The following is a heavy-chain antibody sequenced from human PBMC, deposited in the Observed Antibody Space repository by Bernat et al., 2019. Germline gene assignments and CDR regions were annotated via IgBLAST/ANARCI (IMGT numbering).Heavy chain of an antibody. CDR2: ISSSSSYT. V-gene: IGHV3-11*05. D-gene: IGHD3-10*01. CDR1: GFTFSDYY. Sequence: VQLVESGGGLVQPGGSLRLSCAASGFTFSDYYMSWIRQAPGKGLEWVSYISSSSSYTNYADSVKGRFTISRDNAKNSLYLQMNSLRAEDTAVYYCARDLTYGGLGGYYVGWGQGTLVTVSS. J-gene: IGHJ4*02. CDR3: ARDLTYGGLGGYYVG.